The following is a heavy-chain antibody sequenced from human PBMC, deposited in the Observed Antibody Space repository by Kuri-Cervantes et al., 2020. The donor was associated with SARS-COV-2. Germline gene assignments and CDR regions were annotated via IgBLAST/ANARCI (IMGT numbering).Heavy chain of an antibody. J-gene: IGHJ4*02. CDR2: IRSKANSYAT. CDR1: GFTFSHYG. D-gene: IGHD4-23*01. V-gene: IGHV3-73*01. Sequence: GESLKTPCDAPGFTFSHYGMHWVRQASGKGLEWVGRIRSKANSYATAYAASAKGRFTISRDDSKNTAYLQMNSLKTEDTAVYYCTRQGPTTVVTSDYWGQGTLVTVSS. CDR3: TRQGPTTVVTSDY.